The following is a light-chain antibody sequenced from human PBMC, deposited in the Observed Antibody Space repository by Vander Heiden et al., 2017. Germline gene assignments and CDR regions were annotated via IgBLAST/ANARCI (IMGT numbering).Light chain of an antibody. V-gene: IGKV1-16*02. J-gene: IGKJ3*01. CDR3: QQYNSYPLCT. CDR1: QVVSNY. CDR2: AAS. Sequence: DIHITQSVSSLPASVADGVTLTFRPSQVVSNYLAWFQQKPGKAPKSLIYAASSLQGGVPSKFSGSGSVTDFTLTSSSRQPEDFATYYCQQYNSYPLCTFGPGTKVDIK.